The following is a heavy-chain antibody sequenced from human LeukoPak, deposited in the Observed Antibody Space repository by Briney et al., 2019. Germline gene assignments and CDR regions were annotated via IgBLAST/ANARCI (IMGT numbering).Heavy chain of an antibody. CDR1: GGSISSSSYY. D-gene: IGHD3-22*01. V-gene: IGHV4-39*01. CDR2: IYYSGST. J-gene: IGHJ4*02. CDR3: ARRSYYDSSGIFDY. Sequence: SETLSLTCTVSGGSISSSSYYWGWIRQPPGKGLEWIGSIYYSGSTYYNPSLKSRVTMSVDTSKNQFSLKLSSVTAADTAVYYCARRSYYDSSGIFDYWGQGTLVAVSS.